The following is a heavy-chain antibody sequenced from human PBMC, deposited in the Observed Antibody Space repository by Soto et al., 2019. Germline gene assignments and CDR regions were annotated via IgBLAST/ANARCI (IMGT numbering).Heavy chain of an antibody. Sequence: QVQLQESSPGLVKPSQTLSLTCTVSGGSISSGDYYWSWIRQPPEKGLEWIGYIYYSGSTYYNPSLKSRVTISADTSKNQFSLKLSSVTAADTAVYYCARERPDGSRLDPWGQGTLVTVSS. CDR2: IYYSGST. CDR3: ARERPDGSRLDP. V-gene: IGHV4-30-4*01. D-gene: IGHD6-13*01. J-gene: IGHJ5*02. CDR1: GGSISSGDYY.